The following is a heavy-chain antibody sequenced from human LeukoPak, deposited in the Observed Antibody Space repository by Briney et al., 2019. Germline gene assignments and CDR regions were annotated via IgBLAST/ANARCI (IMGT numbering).Heavy chain of an antibody. CDR2: ISAYNGNT. CDR3: AALIAAGRYNWFDP. D-gene: IGHD6-13*01. CDR1: GYTFTSYG. J-gene: IGHJ5*02. V-gene: IGHV1-18*01. Sequence: ASVKVFCKASGYTFTSYGISWVRQAPGQGLEWMGWISAYNGNTNYAQKLQGRVTMTTDTSTSTAYMELRSLRSDDTAVYYCAALIAAGRYNWFDPWGQGTLVTVSS.